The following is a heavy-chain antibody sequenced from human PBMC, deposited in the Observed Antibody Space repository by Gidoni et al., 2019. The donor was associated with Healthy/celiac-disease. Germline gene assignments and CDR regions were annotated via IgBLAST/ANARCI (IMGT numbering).Heavy chain of an antibody. CDR2: INHSGST. CDR3: ARGGGYCSSTSCYTGYFDL. D-gene: IGHD2-2*02. J-gene: IGHJ2*01. Sequence: QVQLQQWGAGLLKPSETLFLTCAVYGGSFSGYSWSWIRQPPGKGLEWIGEINHSGSTNYNPSLKSRVTISVDTSKNQFSLKLSSVTAADTAVYYCARGGGYCSSTSCYTGYFDLWGRGTLVTVSS. V-gene: IGHV4-34*01. CDR1: GGSFSGYS.